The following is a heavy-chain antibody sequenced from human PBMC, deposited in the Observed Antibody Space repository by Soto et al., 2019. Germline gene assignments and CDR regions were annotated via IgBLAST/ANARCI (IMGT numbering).Heavy chain of an antibody. V-gene: IGHV3-23*01. CDR1: GFTFSSDA. D-gene: IGHD2-15*01. CDR2: ISGSGGST. CDR3: AKSTSIGYCSGGSCYSEDHYYYVDV. Sequence: GALRLSCAASGFTFSSDAMSWVRQAPGKGLEWVSAISGSGGSTYYADSVKGRFTISRDNSKNTLYLQMNSLRAEDTAVYYCAKSTSIGYCSGGSCYSEDHYYYVDVCRKGTTVSVSS. J-gene: IGHJ6*03.